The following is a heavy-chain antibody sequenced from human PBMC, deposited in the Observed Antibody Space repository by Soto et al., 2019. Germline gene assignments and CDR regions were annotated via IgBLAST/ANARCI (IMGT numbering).Heavy chain of an antibody. D-gene: IGHD4-4*01. CDR1: GGTFSSYA. CDR2: IIPIFGTA. J-gene: IGHJ5*02. CDR3: ARSDDSTSYPLDL. Sequence: SVKVSCKAPGGTFSSYAISWVRQAPGQGLEWMGGIIPIFGTANYAQKFQGRVTITASISTAYMEVTSLRHGDTAVYFCARSDDSTSYPLDLWGPRTLVTVSS. V-gene: IGHV1-69*13.